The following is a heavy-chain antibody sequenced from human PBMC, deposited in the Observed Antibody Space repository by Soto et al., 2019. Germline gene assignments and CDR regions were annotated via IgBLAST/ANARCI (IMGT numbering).Heavy chain of an antibody. Sequence: ASVKVSCKASGYTFTSYAMHWVRQAPGQRLEWMGWINAGNGNTKYSQKFQGRVTITRDTSASTAYMELSSLRSEDTAVYYCARDGWDDAYFDYWGQGTLVTVS. J-gene: IGHJ4*02. CDR2: INAGNGNT. CDR3: ARDGWDDAYFDY. V-gene: IGHV1-3*01. D-gene: IGHD1-1*01. CDR1: GYTFTSYA.